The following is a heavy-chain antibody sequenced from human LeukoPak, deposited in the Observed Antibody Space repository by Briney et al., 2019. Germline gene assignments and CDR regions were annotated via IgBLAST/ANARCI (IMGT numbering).Heavy chain of an antibody. V-gene: IGHV3-74*01. D-gene: IGHD3-16*01. Sequence: PGGSLRLSCSASGFTFSTYAMSWVRQAPGKGPVWVSRINTDGDSTVYADSVKGRFTISKDNAKNTLYLQMNSLRLEDTATYYCARTRGNAFDIWGQGTMVTVSS. CDR2: INTDGDST. CDR1: GFTFSTYA. J-gene: IGHJ3*02. CDR3: ARTRGNAFDI.